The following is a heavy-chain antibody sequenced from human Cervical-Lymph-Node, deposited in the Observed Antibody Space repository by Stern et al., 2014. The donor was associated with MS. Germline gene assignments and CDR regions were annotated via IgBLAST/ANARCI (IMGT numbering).Heavy chain of an antibody. V-gene: IGHV4-59*01. J-gene: IGHJ4*02. Sequence: QLQLQESGPGLVKPSETLSVTCNVSGGSISGYDSSWIRQPPGKGLEWIGHIYYSGSTTYIPSLTSRVSTSITTPTNQSPPKLRSVTAADTALYYCARSRDAYSPLAYWGQGALVTVSS. CDR2: IYYSGST. D-gene: IGHD5-24*01. CDR3: ARSRDAYSPLAY. CDR1: GGSISGYD.